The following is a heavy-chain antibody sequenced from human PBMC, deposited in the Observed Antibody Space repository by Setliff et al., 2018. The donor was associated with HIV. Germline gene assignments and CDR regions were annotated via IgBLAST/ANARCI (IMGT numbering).Heavy chain of an antibody. Sequence: SETLSLTCAVSGYSISSGYYWGWIRQPPGKGLGWIGNIYQSGSSYSNPSLKSRVTISIDTSKNQFSLKLSSVTAADTAVYYCARRWGDILTGPDTFDIWGQGTMVTVSS. CDR2: IYQSGSS. J-gene: IGHJ3*02. V-gene: IGHV4-38-2*01. CDR3: ARRWGDILTGPDTFDI. D-gene: IGHD3-9*01. CDR1: GYSISSGYY.